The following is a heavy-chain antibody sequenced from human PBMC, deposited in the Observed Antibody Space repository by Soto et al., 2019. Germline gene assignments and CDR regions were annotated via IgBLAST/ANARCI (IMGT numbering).Heavy chain of an antibody. Sequence: QVQLVESGGGVVQPGRSLRLSCAASGFTFSSYAMHRVRQAPGKGLEWVAVISYDGSNKYYADSVKGRFTISRDNSKNTLYLQMNSLRAEDTAVYYCARGRATLSYWGQGTLVTVSS. CDR2: ISYDGSNK. V-gene: IGHV3-30-3*01. J-gene: IGHJ4*02. CDR1: GFTFSSYA. D-gene: IGHD5-12*01. CDR3: ARGRATLSY.